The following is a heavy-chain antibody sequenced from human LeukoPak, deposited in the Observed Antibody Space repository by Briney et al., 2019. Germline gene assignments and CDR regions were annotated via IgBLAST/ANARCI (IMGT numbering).Heavy chain of an antibody. D-gene: IGHD3-22*01. J-gene: IGHJ4*02. CDR2: INANSGGT. CDR3: ARALGYDDSGYYYRYFDH. V-gene: IGHV1-2*02. Sequence: GASVKVSCKASGYTFTGYYMHWVRQAPGQGREWMGWINANSGGTTSAQKFQGRVTLTRDTSISTAYMELSRVRSDDTAVYYCARALGYDDSGYYYRYFDHWGQGTLVTVSS. CDR1: GYTFTGYY.